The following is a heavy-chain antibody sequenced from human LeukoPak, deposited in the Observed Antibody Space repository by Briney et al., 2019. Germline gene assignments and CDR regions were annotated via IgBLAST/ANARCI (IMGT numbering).Heavy chain of an antibody. CDR1: GGSISSYY. J-gene: IGHJ4*02. CDR3: ARLLSGSYNRDDY. V-gene: IGHV4-59*08. D-gene: IGHD1-26*01. Sequence: SETLSLTCTVSGGSISSYYWSWIRQPPGKGLEWIGYIYYSGSTNYNPSLKSRVTISVDTSKNQFSLKLSSVTAADTAVYYCARLLSGSYNRDDYWGQGTLVTVSS. CDR2: IYYSGST.